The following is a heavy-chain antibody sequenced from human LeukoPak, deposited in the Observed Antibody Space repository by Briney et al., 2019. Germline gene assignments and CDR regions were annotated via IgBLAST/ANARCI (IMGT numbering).Heavy chain of an antibody. V-gene: IGHV3-23*01. CDR1: GFTFSSYA. J-gene: IGHJ4*02. Sequence: PGGSLRLSCAASGFTFSSYAMSWVRQAPGKGLEWVSAISGSGGSTYYADSVKGRFTISRDNSKNTLYLQMNSLRAEDTAVYYCAKDQGVDTSPYFDYWGQGTLVTVSX. D-gene: IGHD5-18*01. CDR3: AKDQGVDTSPYFDY. CDR2: ISGSGGST.